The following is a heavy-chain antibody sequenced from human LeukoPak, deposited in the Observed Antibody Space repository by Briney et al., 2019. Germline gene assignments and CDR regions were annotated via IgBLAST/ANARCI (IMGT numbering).Heavy chain of an antibody. Sequence: SQTLSLTCTVSGGSISSGDYYWSWIRQPPGKGLEWIGYIYYSGTTYYNPSLKSRVTISVDTSKNQFSLKLTSVTAADTAVYFCARGPYGSGSHYWGQGTLVTVSS. J-gene: IGHJ4*02. V-gene: IGHV4-30-4*01. D-gene: IGHD3-10*01. CDR1: GGSISSGDYY. CDR3: ARGPYGSGSHY. CDR2: IYYSGTT.